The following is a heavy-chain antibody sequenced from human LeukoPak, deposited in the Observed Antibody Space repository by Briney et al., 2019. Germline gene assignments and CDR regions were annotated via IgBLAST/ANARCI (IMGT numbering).Heavy chain of an antibody. V-gene: IGHV4-34*01. CDR2: INHSGST. Sequence: PETLSLTCAVYGGSFSGYYWSWIRQPPGKGLEWIGEINHSGSTNYNPSLKSRVTISVDTSKNQFSLKLSSVTAADTAVYYCARLAGAGEGIVGATRRRDYYYYMDVWGKGTTVTVSS. D-gene: IGHD1-26*01. CDR1: GGSFSGYY. J-gene: IGHJ6*03. CDR3: ARLAGAGEGIVGATRRRDYYYYMDV.